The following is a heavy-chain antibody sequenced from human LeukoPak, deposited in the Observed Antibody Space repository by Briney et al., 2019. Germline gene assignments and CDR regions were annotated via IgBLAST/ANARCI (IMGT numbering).Heavy chain of an antibody. J-gene: IGHJ6*02. V-gene: IGHV4-59*11. CDR2: IYYSGST. Sequence: PSETLFLTCIVPGRHISCHYWGPIRQPPEKGLEWIGYIYYSGSTNYNPSLKSRVTISVDTPKNQFSLKLISVTAADTRLYYIARDFRYYGTGSYLDIWGQGTTVTVSS. D-gene: IGHD3-10*01. CDR3: ARDFRYYGTGSYLDI. CDR1: GRHISCHY.